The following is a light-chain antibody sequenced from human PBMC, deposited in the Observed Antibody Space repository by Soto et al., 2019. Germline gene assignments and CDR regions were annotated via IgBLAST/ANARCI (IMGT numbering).Light chain of an antibody. CDR1: SSNIGAGYD. CDR2: GNS. J-gene: IGLJ2*01. Sequence: QSVLTQPPSVSGAPGQRVTISCTGSSSNIGAGYDVHWYQQLPGTAPTLLIDGNSNRPSGVAVRFSGSKSGTSASLAITGLQAEDEADNYCQSYDSSLSVVFGGGTKLTVL. CDR3: QSYDSSLSVV. V-gene: IGLV1-40*01.